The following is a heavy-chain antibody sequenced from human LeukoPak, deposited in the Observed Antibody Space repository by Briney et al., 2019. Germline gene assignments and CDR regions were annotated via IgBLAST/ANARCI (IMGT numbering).Heavy chain of an antibody. CDR1: GGSFSGYY. D-gene: IGHD4-17*01. J-gene: IGHJ4*02. CDR3: ARATTVPDY. Sequence: PSETLSLTCAVYGGSFSGYYWSWIRQPPGKGLEWIGEINHSGSTNYNPSLKSRVTISVDTSKSQFSLKLSSVTAADTAVYYCARATTVPDYWGQGTLVTVSS. CDR2: INHSGST. V-gene: IGHV4-34*01.